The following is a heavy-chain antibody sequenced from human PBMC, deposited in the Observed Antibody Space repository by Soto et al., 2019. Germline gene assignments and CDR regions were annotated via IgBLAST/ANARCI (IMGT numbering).Heavy chain of an antibody. CDR2: ISAYNGNT. V-gene: IGHV1-18*01. Sequence: GASVKVSCKASGYTFTSYGIGWVRQAPGQGLEWMGWISAYNGNTNYAQKLQGRVTMTTDTSTSTAYMELRSLRSDDTAVYYCARGLYCSGGSCYWFDYWGQGTLVTVPS. CDR3: ARGLYCSGGSCYWFDY. J-gene: IGHJ4*02. D-gene: IGHD2-15*01. CDR1: GYTFTSYG.